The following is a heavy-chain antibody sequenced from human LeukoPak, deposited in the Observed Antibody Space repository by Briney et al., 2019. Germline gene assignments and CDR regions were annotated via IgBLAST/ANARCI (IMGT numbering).Heavy chain of an antibody. D-gene: IGHD3-10*02. Sequence: GGSLRLSCAASGFTFSSYAMHWVRQVPGKGLEWVAVISYDGSNKYYADSVKGRFTISRDNSKNTLYLQMNSLRAEDTAVYYCARVSPEYVSPSPLGYWGQGTLVTVSS. CDR2: ISYDGSNK. J-gene: IGHJ4*02. CDR1: GFTFSSYA. CDR3: ARVSPEYVSPSPLGY. V-gene: IGHV3-30-3*01.